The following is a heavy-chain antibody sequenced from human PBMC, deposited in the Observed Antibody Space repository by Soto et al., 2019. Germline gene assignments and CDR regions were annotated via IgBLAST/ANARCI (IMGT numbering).Heavy chain of an antibody. D-gene: IGHD3-22*01. J-gene: IGHJ4*02. CDR1: GGSFSGYY. CDR3: ASFYYDSSGYYFSPYYFDY. CDR2: INHSGST. Sequence: SQTLSLTCAGYGGSFSGYYWSWIRQPPGKGLEWIGEINHSGSTNYNPSLKSRVTISVDTSKNQFSLKLSSVTAADTAVYYCASFYYDSSGYYFSPYYFDYWGQGTLVTVS. V-gene: IGHV4-34*01.